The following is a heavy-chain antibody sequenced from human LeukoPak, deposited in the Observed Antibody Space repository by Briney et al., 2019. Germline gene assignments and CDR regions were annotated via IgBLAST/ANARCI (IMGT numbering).Heavy chain of an antibody. D-gene: IGHD3-22*01. CDR2: IKQDGSEK. Sequence: GGSLRLSCAASGFTFSSYWMSWVRQAPGKGLEWVANIKQDGSEKYYVDSVKGRFTISRDNAKNSLYLQMNSLRSDDTAVYYCARDRYDSSGHFDYWGQGTLVTVSS. CDR1: GFTFSSYW. CDR3: ARDRYDSSGHFDY. V-gene: IGHV3-7*03. J-gene: IGHJ4*02.